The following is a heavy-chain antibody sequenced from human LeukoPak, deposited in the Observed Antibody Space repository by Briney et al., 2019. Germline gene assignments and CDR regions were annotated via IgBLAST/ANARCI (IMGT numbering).Heavy chain of an antibody. Sequence: PGGSLRLSCAASGFTFSSYCMHWVRQAPGKGLEWGAVIWYDGSNKYYADSVKGRFTISRDNSKNTLYLQMNSLRAEDTSVYYCAKDHSSSWSNFDYWGQGTLVTVSS. CDR1: GFTFSSYC. D-gene: IGHD6-13*01. V-gene: IGHV3-33*06. J-gene: IGHJ4*02. CDR3: AKDHSSSWSNFDY. CDR2: IWYDGSNK.